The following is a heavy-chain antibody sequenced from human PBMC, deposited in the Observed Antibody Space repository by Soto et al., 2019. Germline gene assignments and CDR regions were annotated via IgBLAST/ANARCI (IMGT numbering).Heavy chain of an antibody. J-gene: IGHJ6*03. V-gene: IGHV3-53*04. CDR3: ARAPPPGYSSSWYPPEYYYYYMDV. D-gene: IGHD6-13*01. CDR2: IYSGGST. Sequence: EVQLVESGGGLVQPGGSLRLSCAASGFTVSSNYMSWVRQAPGKGLEWVSVIYSGGSTYYADSVKGRFTISRHNSKNTLYLQMNSLRADDTAGYYCARAPPPGYSSSWYPPEYYYYYMDVWGKGTTVTVSS. CDR1: GFTVSSNY.